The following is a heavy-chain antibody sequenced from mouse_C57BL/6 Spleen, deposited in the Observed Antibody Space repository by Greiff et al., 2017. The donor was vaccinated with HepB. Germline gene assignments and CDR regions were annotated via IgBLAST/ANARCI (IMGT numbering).Heavy chain of an antibody. CDR1: GFTFSSYG. CDR2: ISSGGSYT. J-gene: IGHJ3*01. V-gene: IGHV5-6*01. CDR3: ARLDGYWFAY. D-gene: IGHD2-3*01. Sequence: DVHLVESGGDLVKPGGSLKLSCAASGFTFSSYGMSWVRQTPDKRLEWVATISSGGSYTYYPDSVKGRFTISRDNAKNTLYLQMSSLKSEDTAMYYCARLDGYWFAYWGQGTLVTVSA.